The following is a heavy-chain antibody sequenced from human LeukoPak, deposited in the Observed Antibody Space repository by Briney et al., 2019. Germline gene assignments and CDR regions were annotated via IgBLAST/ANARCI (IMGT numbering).Heavy chain of an antibody. V-gene: IGHV4-34*01. J-gene: IGHJ4*02. CDR3: ARGPYSSGWYVYFDY. Sequence: SETLSLTCAVYGVSFSGYYWSWIRQPPGKGLEWIGEINHSGSTNYNPSPKSRVTISVDTSKNQFSLKLSSVTAADTAVYYCARGPYSSGWYVYFDYWGQGTLVTVSS. CDR1: GVSFSGYY. D-gene: IGHD6-19*01. CDR2: INHSGST.